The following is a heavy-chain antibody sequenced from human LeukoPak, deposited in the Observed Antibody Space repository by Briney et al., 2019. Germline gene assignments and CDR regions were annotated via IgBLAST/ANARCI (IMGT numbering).Heavy chain of an antibody. CDR2: INSSGGGT. CDR1: GYTLTFYH. J-gene: IGHJ6*02. V-gene: IGHV1-46*01. CDR3: ARVYSSGFNYGMDV. Sequence: ASVNVSCKASGYTLTFYHTHCVRHPPAQGPEWRGIINSSGGGTRYAQKFQGRVTMTSDTSTRTVYMELSSLRSEDTAVYYCARVYSSGFNYGMDVWGQGTTVTVSS. D-gene: IGHD6-19*01.